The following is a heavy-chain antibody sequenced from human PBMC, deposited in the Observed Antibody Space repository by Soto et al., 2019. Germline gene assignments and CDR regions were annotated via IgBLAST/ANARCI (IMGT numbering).Heavy chain of an antibody. Sequence: QVQLVQSGAEVKKPGASVKVSCKASGYTFTSYGISWVRQAPGQGLEWMGWISAYNGNTNYAQKLQGRVTMTRDTATSTAYMEPRILRSDDTAVYYSAITRRLIAAVGIPFYPWGQGTLVTVSS. CDR1: GYTFTSYG. D-gene: IGHD6-13*01. CDR2: ISAYNGNT. J-gene: IGHJ5*02. V-gene: IGHV1-18*01. CDR3: AITRRLIAAVGIPFYP.